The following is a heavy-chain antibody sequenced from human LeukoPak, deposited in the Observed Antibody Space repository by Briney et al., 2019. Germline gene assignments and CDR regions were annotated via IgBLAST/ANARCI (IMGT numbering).Heavy chain of an antibody. CDR2: IYYSGST. CDR1: GGSVGSGSYY. J-gene: IGHJ6*02. D-gene: IGHD2/OR15-2a*01. CDR3: ARLRTTYYGYYYGMDV. V-gene: IGHV4-61*01. Sequence: SETLSLTCTVSGGSVGSGSYYWSWIRQPPGKGLEWIGYIYYSGSTNYNPSLKSRVTISVDTSKNQFSLKLSSVTAADTAVYYCARLRTTYYGYYYGMDVWGQGTTVTVSS.